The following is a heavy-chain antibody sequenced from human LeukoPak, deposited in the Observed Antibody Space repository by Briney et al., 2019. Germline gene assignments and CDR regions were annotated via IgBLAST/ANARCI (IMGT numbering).Heavy chain of an antibody. D-gene: IGHD4-23*01. CDR3: ASDYGGNVDY. CDR2: INPSGGST. CDR1: GYTFTSYY. J-gene: IGHJ4*02. V-gene: IGHV1-46*01. Sequence: ASVKVSCKASGYTFTSYYMHWMRQAPGQGLEWMGIINPSGGSTSYAQKFQGRVTMTRDTSTGTVYMELSSLRSEDTAVYYCASDYGGNVDYWGQGTLVTVSS.